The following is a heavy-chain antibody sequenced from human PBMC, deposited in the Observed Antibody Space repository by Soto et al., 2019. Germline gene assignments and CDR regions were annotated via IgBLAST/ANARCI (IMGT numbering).Heavy chain of an antibody. J-gene: IGHJ5*02. CDR1: GGSISSGDYY. CDR3: ARAGVATIYPGNNWFDP. Sequence: SETLSLTCTVTGGSISSGDYYWSWIRQPPGKGLEWIGYIYYSGSTYYNPSLKSRVTISVDTSKNQFSLNLSSVTAADTAMYYCARAGVATIYPGNNWFDPWGQGTLVTVSS. D-gene: IGHD5-12*01. V-gene: IGHV4-30-4*01. CDR2: IYYSGST.